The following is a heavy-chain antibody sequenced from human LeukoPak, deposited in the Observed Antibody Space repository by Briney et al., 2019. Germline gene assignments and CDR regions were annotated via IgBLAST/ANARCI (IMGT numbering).Heavy chain of an antibody. D-gene: IGHD2-8*01. Sequence: SGTLSLTCGVSGGSITSTNWWSWVRQPPGQGLEWIGEVSLSGLTNYNPSLSSRVIMALDTSKNHLSLHLTSVTAADTAVYYCSRENGAFSPFGYWGQGYLVTVLS. CDR3: SRENGAFSPFGY. CDR1: GGSITSTNW. J-gene: IGHJ4*02. CDR2: VSLSGLT. V-gene: IGHV4-4*02.